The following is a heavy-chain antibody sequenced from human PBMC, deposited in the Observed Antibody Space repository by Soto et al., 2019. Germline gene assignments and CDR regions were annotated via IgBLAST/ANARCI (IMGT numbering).Heavy chain of an antibody. CDR3: AREPDYDFWSGYSPPDY. CDR1: GYTFTSYG. V-gene: IGHV1-18*01. D-gene: IGHD3-3*01. J-gene: IGHJ4*02. Sequence: XSVKVSFKASGYTFTSYGISLVRHSPGQGLEWMGWISAYNGNTNYAQKLQGRVTMTTDTSTSTAYMELRSLRSDETAVYYCAREPDYDFWSGYSPPDYWGQGTLVTVSS. CDR2: ISAYNGNT.